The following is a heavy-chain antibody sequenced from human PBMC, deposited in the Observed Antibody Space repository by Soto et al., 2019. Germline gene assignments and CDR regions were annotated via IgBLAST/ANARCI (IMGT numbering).Heavy chain of an antibody. CDR3: ARRPDNFWSCYPEAFDY. D-gene: IGHD3-3*01. CDR1: GFDFSTFG. Sequence: GGSLRLSCAASGFDFSTFGMNWVRQAPGKGMEWVSFLSPCYPYTSYADSVKGRFTISGDNAKNSVSLQMNSLRADDTGVYYCARRPDNFWSCYPEAFDYWGPGTLVTVSS. V-gene: IGHV3-21*03. J-gene: IGHJ4*02. CDR2: LSPCYPYT.